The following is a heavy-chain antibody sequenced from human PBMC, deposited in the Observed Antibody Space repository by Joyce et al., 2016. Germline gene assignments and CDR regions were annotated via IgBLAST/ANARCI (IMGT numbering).Heavy chain of an antibody. CDR3: ARWSSSSEFDV. CDR2: INPGIGNT. D-gene: IGHD6-19*01. J-gene: IGHJ5*02. V-gene: IGHV1-3*01. Sequence: QVQLVQSGAEVKKTGASVKVSCKTSGYIFNLTKFTLHWVRQAPGQGLEGMGWINPGIGNTKYSQKFQDRVTITTDTSATTAYMELTSLKSEDTAVYYCARWSSSSEFDVWGQGTQVIVSS. CDR1: GYIFNLTKFT.